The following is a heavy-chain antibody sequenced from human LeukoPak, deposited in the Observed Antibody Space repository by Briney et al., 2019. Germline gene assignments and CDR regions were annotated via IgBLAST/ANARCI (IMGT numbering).Heavy chain of an antibody. CDR2: IRSKTDGGTT. CDR1: GFTFSDAW. CDR3: TTEDYGDYVPDF. V-gene: IGHV3-15*01. J-gene: IGHJ4*02. D-gene: IGHD4-17*01. Sequence: GGSLRLSCAASGFTFSDAWMSWVRQAPGKGLKWVGQIRSKTDGGTTDYAAPVKGRFTISRDDSKNTLYLQMNSLKTEDTVVYYCTTEDYGDYVPDFWGQGTLVTVSS.